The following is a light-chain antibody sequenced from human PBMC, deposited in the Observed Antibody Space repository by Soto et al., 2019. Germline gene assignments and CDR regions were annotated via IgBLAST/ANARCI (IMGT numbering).Light chain of an antibody. Sequence: QSVLTQPPSVSGAPGQRVTISCSGSSSNIGAGYDVHWYQQLPGAAPILLIYGNSNRPSGVPDRFSGAKSATSASLAITGRQAEDEEDYYCHSYDSSLSGGVFGGGTKLTVL. V-gene: IGLV1-40*01. J-gene: IGLJ2*01. CDR3: HSYDSSLSGGV. CDR1: SSNIGAGYD. CDR2: GNS.